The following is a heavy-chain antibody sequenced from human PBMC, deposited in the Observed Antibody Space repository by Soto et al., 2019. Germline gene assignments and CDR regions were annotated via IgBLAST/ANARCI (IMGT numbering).Heavy chain of an antibody. CDR2: INPSGGGT. D-gene: IGHD3-3*02. Sequence: QVQLVQSGTEVKKPGASVKVSCKASGYTFLDFYIHWVRQAPGQGLEWMGFINPSGGGTTYAQQFQGRLTMTRDTSTSTVHIELITLRSEDTAIYYCARDKPFSADYWGQGTLVT. J-gene: IGHJ4*02. CDR3: ARDKPFSADY. CDR1: GYTFLDFY. V-gene: IGHV1-46*01.